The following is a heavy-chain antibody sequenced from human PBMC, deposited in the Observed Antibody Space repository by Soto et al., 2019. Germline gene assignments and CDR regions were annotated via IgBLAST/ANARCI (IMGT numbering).Heavy chain of an antibody. CDR3: ARVVLTITRGAFDA. V-gene: IGHV4-4*02. D-gene: IGHD3-9*01. Sequence: QVQLQESGPGLVKPSGTLSLTCAVSGGSISSSHWWTWVRQSPGKGLEYIGEISHSGTSNSNPSLKSRGTLSVDKSKNHVSLTLTSVTAADTAGYYCARVVLTITRGAFDAWGQGTLVSVSS. CDR1: GGSISSSHW. J-gene: IGHJ3*01. CDR2: ISHSGTS.